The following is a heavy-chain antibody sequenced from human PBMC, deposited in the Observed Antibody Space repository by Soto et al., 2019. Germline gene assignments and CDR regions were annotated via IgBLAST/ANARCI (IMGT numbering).Heavy chain of an antibody. Sequence: ELQLVESGGDLVQPGGSLRLSCAASGFTFSHYWMTWVRQAPGKGLEWVANIKKDGSQKNYVDSVKGRFTVSRDNAKNSLYLQMNSLRAEDTAMYYCARSGSEVDYWGQGTLVIVSS. CDR1: GFTFSHYW. D-gene: IGHD3-10*01. J-gene: IGHJ4*02. CDR2: IKKDGSQK. V-gene: IGHV3-7*01. CDR3: ARSGSEVDY.